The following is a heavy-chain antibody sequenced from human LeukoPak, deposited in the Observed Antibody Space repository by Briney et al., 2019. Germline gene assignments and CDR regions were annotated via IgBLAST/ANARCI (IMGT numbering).Heavy chain of an antibody. J-gene: IGHJ4*02. CDR2: INSDGSTT. CDR1: GFTFSNYW. D-gene: IGHD5-12*01. Sequence: PGGSLRLSCAASGFTFSNYWMHWVRQAPGKGLIWVSRINSDGSTTTYADSVKGRFTISRDNAKNTLYLQMDSLRAEGTAIYYCAKIPSATENFDYWGQGTLVMVSS. CDR3: AKIPSATENFDY. V-gene: IGHV3-74*01.